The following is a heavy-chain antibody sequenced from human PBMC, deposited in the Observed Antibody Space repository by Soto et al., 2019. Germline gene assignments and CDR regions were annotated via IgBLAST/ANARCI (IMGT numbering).Heavy chain of an antibody. CDR1: GFIFTRYS. Sequence: PGGSLRLSCAASGFIFTRYSMNWVRQAPGKGLEWVSSISSTTNYIYYGDSMKGRFTISRDNAKNSLYLEMNSLRAADTAVYFCAKGMANTVFGVDTLFDYWGQGTLVTVSS. V-gene: IGHV3-21*04. D-gene: IGHD3-3*01. J-gene: IGHJ4*02. CDR3: AKGMANTVFGVDTLFDY. CDR2: ISSTTNYI.